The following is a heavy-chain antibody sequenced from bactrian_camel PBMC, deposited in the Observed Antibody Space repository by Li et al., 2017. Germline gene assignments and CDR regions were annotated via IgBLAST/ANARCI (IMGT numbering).Heavy chain of an antibody. CDR2: TATSGIDI. V-gene: IGHV3S1*01. CDR1: GYTWSTFC. J-gene: IGHJ4*01. D-gene: IGHD3*01. Sequence: HVQLVESGGGSVQAGGSLRLSCAASGYTWSTFCMGWFRQAPGKEREGIAFTATSGIDIYYAASVEDRFTLTRDERKKAVYLEMERLKVEDTAMYFCAADTRGQWCGLVDRVPSYTYSGQGTQVTVS.